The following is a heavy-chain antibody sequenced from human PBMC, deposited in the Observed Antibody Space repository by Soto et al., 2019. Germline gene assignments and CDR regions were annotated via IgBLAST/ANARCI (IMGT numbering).Heavy chain of an antibody. J-gene: IGHJ3*02. Sequence: QPGGSLRLSCAASGFTFSSYAMSWVRQAPGKGLEWVSAISGSGGSTYYADSVKGRFTISRDNSKNTLYLQMNSLRAEDTAVYYCASGRGWTDAFDIWGQGTMVTVSS. V-gene: IGHV3-23*01. CDR2: ISGSGGST. D-gene: IGHD6-19*01. CDR1: GFTFSSYA. CDR3: ASGRGWTDAFDI.